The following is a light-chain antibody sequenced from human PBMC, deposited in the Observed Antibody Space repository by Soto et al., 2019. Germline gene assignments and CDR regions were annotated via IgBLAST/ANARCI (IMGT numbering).Light chain of an antibody. CDR3: GSYTSSSTLYV. J-gene: IGLJ1*01. Sequence: QSALTQPASVSGSPGQSITISCTGTSSDVGGSNYVSWYQQHPGKAPKLMIYDVSNRPSGVSNRFSGSKSGNTASLTISGLQAEDEADYYCGSYTSSSTLYVFRTGTKVTVL. V-gene: IGLV2-14*01. CDR2: DVS. CDR1: SSDVGGSNY.